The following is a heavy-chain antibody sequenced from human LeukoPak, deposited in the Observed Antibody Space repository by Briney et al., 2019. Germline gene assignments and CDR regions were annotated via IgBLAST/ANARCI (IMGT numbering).Heavy chain of an antibody. V-gene: IGHV4-61*01. CDR2: LYYSGST. D-gene: IGHD3-10*01. CDR3: ARMEAWVGVVTGPRGFDY. Sequence: SETLSLTCTVSGASVNSHSYYWSRLRQPPGQGLEWIGYLYYSGSTNYNPSLTSRLTISVDTSKNQSSLKLNSVTAADTAVYYCARMEAWVGVVTGPRGFDYWGQGTLVTVSS. J-gene: IGHJ4*02. CDR1: GASVNSHSYY.